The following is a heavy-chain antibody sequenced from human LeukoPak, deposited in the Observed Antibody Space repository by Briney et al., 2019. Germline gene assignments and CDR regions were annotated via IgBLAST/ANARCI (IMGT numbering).Heavy chain of an antibody. CDR2: ISTDGKST. J-gene: IGHJ6*02. D-gene: IGHD2-2*01. CDR3: VRDYQFIQEV. Sequence: GSLRLSCVATGFTFSNYWMLWVRQAPGKGLMWVSLISTDGKSTRYAESVKGRFTISRDNAKNALYLQMDILRVEDTALYFCVRDYQFIQEVWGQGTTVTVSS. V-gene: IGHV3-74*01. CDR1: GFTFSNYW.